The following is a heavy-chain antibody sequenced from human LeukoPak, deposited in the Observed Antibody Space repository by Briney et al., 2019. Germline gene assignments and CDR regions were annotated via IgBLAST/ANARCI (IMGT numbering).Heavy chain of an antibody. CDR3: ARATFGNYYDFDY. J-gene: IGHJ4*02. V-gene: IGHV4-38-2*01. D-gene: IGHD1-26*01. CDR1: GYSISSGYY. Sequence: PSETLSLTCAASGYSISSGYYWGWIRQPPGKGLEWIGSIYHSGSTYYNPSLKSRVTISVDTSKNQFSLKLSSVTAADTAVYYCARATFGNYYDFDYWGQGTLVTVSS. CDR2: IYHSGST.